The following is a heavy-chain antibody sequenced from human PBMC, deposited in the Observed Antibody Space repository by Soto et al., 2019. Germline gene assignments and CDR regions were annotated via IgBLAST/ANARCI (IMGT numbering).Heavy chain of an antibody. Sequence: QVQLVQSGAEVKKPGSSVKVSCKASGGTFSSYAISWVRQAPGQGLEWMGGIIPIFGTANYAQKFQGSVTITADESKSTAYMELSSRRSEDTAVYYCARGPFSYSSGFRPGYNWFDRWGQGTLVTVSS. J-gene: IGHJ5*02. D-gene: IGHD6-25*01. CDR1: GGTFSSYA. CDR2: IIPIFGTA. V-gene: IGHV1-69*01. CDR3: ARGPFSYSSGFRPGYNWFDR.